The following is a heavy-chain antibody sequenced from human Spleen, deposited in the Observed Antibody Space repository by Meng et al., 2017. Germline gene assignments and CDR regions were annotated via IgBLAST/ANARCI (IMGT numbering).Heavy chain of an antibody. CDR2: INTYTGKT. Sequence: QGQRGQSGAEVKKPGASVKVSCDASGYTLSRDGFSWVRQAPGQGLEWLGWINTYTGKTDYAQKFQGRVTLTTDTFTSTAYMELRSLRSDDTAVYYCVTRGNPYLNCWGQGTLVTVSS. J-gene: IGHJ4*02. CDR3: VTRGNPYLNC. V-gene: IGHV1-18*01. CDR1: GYTLSRDG.